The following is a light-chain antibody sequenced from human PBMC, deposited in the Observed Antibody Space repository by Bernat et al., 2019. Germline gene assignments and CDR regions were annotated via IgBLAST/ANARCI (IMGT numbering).Light chain of an antibody. V-gene: IGLV10-54*04. CDR3: SAWDSSLSVVR. CDR1: SNNVGDQG. Sequence: QAGLTQPPSVSKGLRQTATLTCTGNSNNVGDQGTAWLQQHQGHPPKLLSYRNNNRPSGISERFSASRSGNTASLTITGLQPEDEADYYWSAWDSSLSVVRVGGGTKLKVL. J-gene: IGLJ2*01. CDR2: RNN.